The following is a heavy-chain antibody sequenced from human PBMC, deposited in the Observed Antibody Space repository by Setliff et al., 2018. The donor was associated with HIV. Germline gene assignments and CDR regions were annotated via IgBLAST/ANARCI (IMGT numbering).Heavy chain of an antibody. V-gene: IGHV4-59*11. CDR2: ISYSGST. J-gene: IGHJ4*01. Sequence: KPSETLSLTCTVSGASIRSQYWSWIRKPPGKGLEWIGYISYSGSTNYNPSLEGRVAMSVDTSKQQFSLEVSSVTAADTAVYYCARTRGYSYGTLAGFDYWGRGSLVTVS. CDR1: GASIRSQY. D-gene: IGHD5-18*01. CDR3: ARTRGYSYGTLAGFDY.